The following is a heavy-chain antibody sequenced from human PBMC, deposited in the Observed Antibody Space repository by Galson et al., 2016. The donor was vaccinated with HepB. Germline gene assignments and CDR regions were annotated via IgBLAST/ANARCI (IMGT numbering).Heavy chain of an antibody. CDR3: ARLGGWYSYYYYGMDV. CDR2: IYPGDSDT. J-gene: IGHJ6*02. Sequence: QSGAEVKKPGESLKISCKGSGYSFTSYWIAWVRQMPGKGLEWMGIIYPGDSDTRYSPSFQGQVTIPANKSISTAYLQWSSLKASDTAMYYCARLGGWYSYYYYGMDVWGQGTTITVSS. CDR1: GYSFTSYW. D-gene: IGHD6-19*01. V-gene: IGHV5-51*01.